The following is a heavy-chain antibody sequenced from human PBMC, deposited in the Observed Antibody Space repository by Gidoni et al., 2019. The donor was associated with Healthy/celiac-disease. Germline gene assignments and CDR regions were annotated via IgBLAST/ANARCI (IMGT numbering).Heavy chain of an antibody. Sequence: EVQLLESGGGLVKPGESLRLSCVASGFTFNTYPMCWVRQAPEKGLEWVSGISGSGGTTHYSDSVKGRFTISRDNSKNILYLHMDSLKAEDTAIYYCASLHGSGWFGFDYWGQGILVTVSS. V-gene: IGHV3-23*01. J-gene: IGHJ4*02. CDR2: ISGSGGTT. D-gene: IGHD6-19*01. CDR3: ASLHGSGWFGFDY. CDR1: GFTFNTYP.